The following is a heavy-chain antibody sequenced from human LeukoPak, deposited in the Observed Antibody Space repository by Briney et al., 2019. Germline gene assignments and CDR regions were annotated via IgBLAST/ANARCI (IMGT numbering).Heavy chain of an antibody. CDR3: ADFDEG. CDR1: GVTLSDSV. V-gene: IGHV3-7*01. Sequence: PRGCLRVSCAVSGVTLSDSVVAWVCQAPGKGLEWVATINRGGSETYYVDSVKGRFTISRDDARNSLFLQMNGLRAEDAAVYYCADFDEGWGQGTLVTVSS. J-gene: IGHJ4*02. CDR2: INRGGSET.